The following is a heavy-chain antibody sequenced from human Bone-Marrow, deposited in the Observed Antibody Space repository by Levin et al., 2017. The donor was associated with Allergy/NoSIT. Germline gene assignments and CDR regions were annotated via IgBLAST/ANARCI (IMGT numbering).Heavy chain of an antibody. CDR3: ARRVSGYNGMDV. D-gene: IGHD2-2*02. Sequence: GGSLRLSCQGSGFHFPAYWIAWVRQMPGKGLEWMGIIYPADSDTRYSPSFEGQVTISADRSTSTAYVQWSSLKASDTAMYFCARRVSGYNGMDVWGQGTSVSVSS. CDR2: IYPADSDT. CDR1: GFHFPAYW. V-gene: IGHV5-51*01. J-gene: IGHJ6*02.